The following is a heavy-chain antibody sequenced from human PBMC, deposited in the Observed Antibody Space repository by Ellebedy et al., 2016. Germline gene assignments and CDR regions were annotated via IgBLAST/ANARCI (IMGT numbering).Heavy chain of an antibody. V-gene: IGHV3-30-3*01. D-gene: IGHD3/OR15-3a*01. Sequence: GGSLRLSCAASGFTFVTYGIHWVRQAPGKGLEWVAVISYDESNKYYADSVRGRFTISRDNSRNTLYLQMNGLRVEDTAVYYCARVASRYDLLFGAMDVWGQGTTVTVSS. CDR2: ISYDESNK. J-gene: IGHJ6*02. CDR3: ARVASRYDLLFGAMDV. CDR1: GFTFVTYG.